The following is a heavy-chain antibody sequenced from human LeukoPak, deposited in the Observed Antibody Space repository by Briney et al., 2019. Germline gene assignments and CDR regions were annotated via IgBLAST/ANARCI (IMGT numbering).Heavy chain of an antibody. V-gene: IGHV3-21*01. Sequence: GGSLRLSCAASGFTFSSYSMNWVRQAPGKGLEWVSSISSSSSYIYYADSVKGRVTISRDNAQNSLYLQMNSLRAEDTAVYYCARSSSFSSSWVNWFDPWGQGTLVTVSS. D-gene: IGHD6-13*01. J-gene: IGHJ5*02. CDR3: ARSSSFSSSWVNWFDP. CDR2: ISSSSSYI. CDR1: GFTFSSYS.